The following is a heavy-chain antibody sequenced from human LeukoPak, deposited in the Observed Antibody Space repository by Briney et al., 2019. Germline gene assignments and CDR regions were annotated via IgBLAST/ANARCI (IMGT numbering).Heavy chain of an antibody. CDR3: ARGVTVTTDF. CDR1: GFFFSNYD. CDR2: LSGSGGST. J-gene: IGHJ4*02. D-gene: IGHD4-17*01. Sequence: GGSLRLSCAASGFFFSNYDMNWVRQAPGSGLEWVSGLSGSGGSTFYADSVKGRFAISRDNSKNTVYLQMNSLRGGDTAMYYCARGVTVTTDFWGQGTLVTVSS. V-gene: IGHV3-23*01.